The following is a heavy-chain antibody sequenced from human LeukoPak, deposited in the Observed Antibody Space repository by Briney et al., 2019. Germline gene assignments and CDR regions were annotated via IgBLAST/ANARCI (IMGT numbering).Heavy chain of an antibody. D-gene: IGHD2-2*01. CDR2: INPNSGGT. Sequence: GASVKVSCKASGYTFTGYYMRWVRQAPGQGLEWMGWINPNSGGTNYAQKFQGRVTMTRDASISTAYMELSRLRSDDTAVYYCARVRSVVVPAAFFYFDYWGQGTLVTVSS. V-gene: IGHV1-2*02. CDR1: GYTFTGYY. CDR3: ARVRSVVVPAAFFYFDY. J-gene: IGHJ4*02.